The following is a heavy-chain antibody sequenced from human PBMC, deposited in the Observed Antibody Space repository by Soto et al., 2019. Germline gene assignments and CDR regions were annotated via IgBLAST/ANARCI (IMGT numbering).Heavy chain of an antibody. CDR3: AAGSSLYYFDY. V-gene: IGHV1-58*01. CDR1: GFTFTSSA. Sequence: QMQLVQSGPEVKKPGTSVKVSCKASGFTFTSSAVQWVRQARGQRLEWIGWIVVGSGNTNYAQKFQEXXTXTXXMSTSTAYMELSSLRSEDTAVYYCAAGSSLYYFDYWGQGTLVTVSS. J-gene: IGHJ4*02. CDR2: IVVGSGNT.